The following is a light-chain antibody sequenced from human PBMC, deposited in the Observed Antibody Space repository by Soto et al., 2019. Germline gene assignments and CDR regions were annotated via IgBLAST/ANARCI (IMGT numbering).Light chain of an antibody. CDR3: QQYDNWQVT. CDR1: QSVSSN. Sequence: EIVMTQSPATLSVSPGERVTFSCRASQSVSSNLAWYHHKPGQAPRLLMSGASSGATGIPARFSGSGSETEITHTINSLQSEDFAIYYCQQYDNWQVTFGGGTKVELK. V-gene: IGKV3-15*01. CDR2: GAS. J-gene: IGKJ4*01.